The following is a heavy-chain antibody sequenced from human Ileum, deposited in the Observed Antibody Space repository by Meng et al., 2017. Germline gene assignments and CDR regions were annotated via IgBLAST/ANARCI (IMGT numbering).Heavy chain of an antibody. J-gene: IGHJ4*02. D-gene: IGHD2-8*01. CDR3: ARGNGWKDY. Sequence: VLLDVPCAVQLMASEARLLTGSFSCASMHPYFCSRRQAPAGKGEGFFGNSNYSGTTDYTPSLQSRLTISVDTSKNPLSLKMMSLTAADTAVYYCARGNGWKDYWGQGTLVTVSS. CDR1: CASMHPYF. CDR2: SNYSGTT. V-gene: IGHV4-59*12.